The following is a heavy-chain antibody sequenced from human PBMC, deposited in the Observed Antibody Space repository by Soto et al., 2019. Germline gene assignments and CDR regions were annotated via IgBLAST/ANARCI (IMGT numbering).Heavy chain of an antibody. D-gene: IGHD5-12*01. CDR2: IIPIFGTA. V-gene: IGHV1-69*13. Sequence: SVKVSCKASGGTFSSYAISWVRQAPGQGLEWMGGIIPIFGTANYAQKFQGRVTITADESTSTAYMELSSLRSEDTAVYYCARGLKRWLQYFDYWGQGTLVTVSS. CDR3: ARGLKRWLQYFDY. J-gene: IGHJ4*02. CDR1: GGTFSSYA.